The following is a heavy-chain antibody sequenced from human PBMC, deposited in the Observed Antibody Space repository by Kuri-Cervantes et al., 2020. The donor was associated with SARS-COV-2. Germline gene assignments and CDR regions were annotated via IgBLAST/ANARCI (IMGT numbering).Heavy chain of an antibody. V-gene: IGHV1-2*04. Sequence: SVKVSCKASGYTFTGYYMHWVRQAPGQGLEWMGWINPNSGGTNYAQKFQGWVTMTRDTSLTTAYMELTRLTSDDSAVYFCARGEAARGLMVVFKWRGAGPLHFWGQGTLVTVSS. D-gene: IGHD3-10*01. CDR2: INPNSGGT. J-gene: IGHJ4*02. CDR3: ARGEAARGLMVVFKWRGAGPLHF. CDR1: GYTFTGYY.